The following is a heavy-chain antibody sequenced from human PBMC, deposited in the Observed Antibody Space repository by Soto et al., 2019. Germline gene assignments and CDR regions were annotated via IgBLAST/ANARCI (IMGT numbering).Heavy chain of an antibody. CDR1: GYTFTSYD. CDR2: MNPDSGHT. V-gene: IGHV1-8*01. D-gene: IGHD6-6*01. Sequence: ASVKVSCKASGYTFTSYDINWVRQATGQGPEWMGWMNPDSGHTGYARKFRDRISMTRNTSITTAYMELTSLRSDDTAIYYCARGRVRSSSSNYFDPWGRETWSPSPQ. J-gene: IGHJ5*02. CDR3: ARGRVRSSSSNYFDP.